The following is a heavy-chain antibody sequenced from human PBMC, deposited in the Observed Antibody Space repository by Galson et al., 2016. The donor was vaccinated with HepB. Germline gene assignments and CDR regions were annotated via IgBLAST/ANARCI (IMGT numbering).Heavy chain of an antibody. CDR2: ISSSGDNT. D-gene: IGHD3-10*01. CDR3: AKDRGYGSFSIDVAFDI. J-gene: IGHJ3*02. Sequence: SLRLSCAASGFTFSTYALSWVRQAPGKGLEWVSSISSSGDNTYYADSVKGRLTISRDNSKNTLYLQMNSLRAEDTAVYYCAKDRGYGSFSIDVAFDIWGQGTMVTVSS. V-gene: IGHV3-23*01. CDR1: GFTFSTYA.